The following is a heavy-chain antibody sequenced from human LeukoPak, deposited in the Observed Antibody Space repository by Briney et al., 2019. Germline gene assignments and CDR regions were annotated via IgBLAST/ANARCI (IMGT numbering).Heavy chain of an antibody. Sequence: GGSLRLSCAASGFTFSSYSMNWVRQAPGKGLEWVSYIRSSSNIIYYADSVKGRFTISRDNTKNSLYLQMNSLRAEDTAVYYCARGFQTYYYGSGTLSWFDPWGQGTLVTVSS. V-gene: IGHV3-48*04. CDR2: IRSSSNII. CDR1: GFTFSSYS. J-gene: IGHJ5*02. CDR3: ARGFQTYYYGSGTLSWFDP. D-gene: IGHD3-10*01.